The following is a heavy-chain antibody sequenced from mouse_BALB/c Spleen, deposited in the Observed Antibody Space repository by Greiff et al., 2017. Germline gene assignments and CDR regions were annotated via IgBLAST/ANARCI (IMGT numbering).Heavy chain of an antibody. Sequence: DVKLVESGGGLVQPGGSLKLSCAASGFTFSSYTMSWVRQTPEKRLEWVAYISNGGGSTYYPDTVKGRFTISRDNAKNTLYLQMSSLKSEDTAMYYCARRNVYEGVMDYWGQGTSVTVSS. V-gene: IGHV5-12-2*01. J-gene: IGHJ4*01. CDR2: ISNGGGST. CDR1: GFTFSSYT. D-gene: IGHD2-14*01. CDR3: ARRNVYEGVMDY.